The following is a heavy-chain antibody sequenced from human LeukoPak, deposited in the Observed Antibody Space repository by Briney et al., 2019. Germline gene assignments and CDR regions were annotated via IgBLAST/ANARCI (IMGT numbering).Heavy chain of an antibody. J-gene: IGHJ6*03. CDR2: INPNSGGT. Sequence: ASVKVSCKASGYTFTGYYMHWVRQAPGQGLEWMGWINPNSGGTNYARKFQGRVTMTRDTSISTAYMELSSLRSEDTAVYYCARTHSSSWSYYYYYMDVWGKGTTVTISS. D-gene: IGHD6-13*01. CDR1: GYTFTGYY. V-gene: IGHV1-2*02. CDR3: ARTHSSSWSYYYYYMDV.